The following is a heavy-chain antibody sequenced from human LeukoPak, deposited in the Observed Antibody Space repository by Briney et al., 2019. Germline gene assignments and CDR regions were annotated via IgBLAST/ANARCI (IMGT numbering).Heavy chain of an antibody. CDR1: GCYISSYY. V-gene: IGHV4-59*08. D-gene: IGHD6-13*01. Sequence: SETLSLTCTVSGCYISSYYWSWIRQPPGKGLEWIGYIYYSGSTNYNPSLKSRVTISVDTSKNQFSLKLSSVTAADTAVYYCARLIGYSSSWHYDYWGQGTLVTVSS. CDR2: IYYSGST. J-gene: IGHJ4*02. CDR3: ARLIGYSSSWHYDY.